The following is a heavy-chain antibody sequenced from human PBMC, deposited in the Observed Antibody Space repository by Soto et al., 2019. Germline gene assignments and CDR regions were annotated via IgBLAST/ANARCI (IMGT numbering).Heavy chain of an antibody. V-gene: IGHV4-61*08. Sequence: SETLSLTCAVSGGSISSGGYSWSWIRQPPGKGLEWIGYIYYSGSTNYNPSLKSRVTISVDTSKNQFSLKLSSVTAADTAVYYCARDRDYGGEINWFDPWGQGTLVTVSS. CDR3: ARDRDYGGEINWFDP. CDR2: IYYSGST. J-gene: IGHJ5*02. CDR1: GGSISSGGYS. D-gene: IGHD4-17*01.